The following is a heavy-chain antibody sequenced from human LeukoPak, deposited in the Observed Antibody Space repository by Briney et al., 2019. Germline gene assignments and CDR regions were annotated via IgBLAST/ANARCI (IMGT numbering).Heavy chain of an antibody. CDR2: IYHSGST. J-gene: IGHJ5*02. V-gene: IGHV4-30-2*01. Sequence: PSETLSLTCAVSGGSISSGGYSWSWIRQPPGKGLEWIVYIYHSGSTYYNPSLKSRVTISVDRSKNQFSLKLSSVTAADTAVYYCARGGYCSSTSCHNWFDPWGQGTLVTVSS. D-gene: IGHD2-2*01. CDR3: ARGGYCSSTSCHNWFDP. CDR1: GGSISSGGYS.